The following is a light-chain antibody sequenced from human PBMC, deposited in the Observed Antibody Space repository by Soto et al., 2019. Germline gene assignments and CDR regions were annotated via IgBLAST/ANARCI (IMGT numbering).Light chain of an antibody. CDR2: EAS. V-gene: IGKV3-11*01. CDR3: QHRGT. Sequence: EIVLTQSPATLSLSLGERATLSCKASQSVNTYVGWYQQKPGQAPRLLISEASDRATGIPARFSGSGSGTDFTLTISSVEPEDFTVYHCQHRGTFGQGTRLELK. J-gene: IGKJ5*01. CDR1: QSVNTY.